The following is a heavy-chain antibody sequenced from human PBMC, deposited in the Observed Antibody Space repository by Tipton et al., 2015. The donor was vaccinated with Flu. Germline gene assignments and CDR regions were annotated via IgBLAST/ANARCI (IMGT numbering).Heavy chain of an antibody. CDR1: GDSIGSDHY. Sequence: TLSLTCVVSGDSIGSDHYWGWIRQPPGRGLEWIGNIHQTGTNYYNPSLRSRVTISVDTSKKQFSLQLRSVTAADTAVYYCARDPSLGMPDYFDYWGQGTLVTASS. CDR2: IHQTGTN. J-gene: IGHJ4*02. CDR3: ARDPSLGMPDYFDY. D-gene: IGHD2-2*01. V-gene: IGHV4-38-2*02.